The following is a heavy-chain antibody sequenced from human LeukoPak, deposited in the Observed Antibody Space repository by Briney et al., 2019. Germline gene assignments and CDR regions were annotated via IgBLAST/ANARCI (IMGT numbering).Heavy chain of an antibody. CDR2: IYSGGST. D-gene: IGHD3-3*01. CDR3: ARGPTADGDFWSGYYKVYYYYYMDV. CDR1: GVTVSSNY. Sequence: QSGGSLRLSCAASGVTVSSNYMSWVRQAPGKGVEWVSVIYSGGSTYYADSVKGRFTIYRDNAQNYLYLQMHSLSAEDTDVYYCARGPTADGDFWSGYYKVYYYYYMDVWGKGPTVTVSS. J-gene: IGHJ6*03. V-gene: IGHV3-53*01.